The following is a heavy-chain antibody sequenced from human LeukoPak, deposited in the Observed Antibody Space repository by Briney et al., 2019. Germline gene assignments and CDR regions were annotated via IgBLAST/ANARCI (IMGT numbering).Heavy chain of an antibody. V-gene: IGHV3-7*01. CDR2: IKHDGSEK. CDR3: ARDPYENGGYGAFDI. D-gene: IGHD3-22*01. CDR1: GCNFRNYW. Sequence: GGSLRLFCVASGCNFRNYWMTWVSQAPGKGLEWVANIKHDGSEKQYADSVKGRFTISRDNGERSLFLQMNSLRTEDTAVYYCARDPYENGGYGAFDIWGQGTIVSVSS. J-gene: IGHJ3*02.